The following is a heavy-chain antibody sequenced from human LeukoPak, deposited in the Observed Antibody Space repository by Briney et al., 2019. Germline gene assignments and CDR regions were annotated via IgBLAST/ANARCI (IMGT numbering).Heavy chain of an antibody. V-gene: IGHV1-8*01. CDR1: GYTFTSDD. CDR2: INPNSGNT. D-gene: IGHD2-21*02. Sequence: ASVKVSCKASGYTFTSDDINWVRQATGQGLEWMGWINPNSGNTGYAQKFQGRVTMTRNTSISTAYMELSSLRSEDTAVYYCARAARGDGAGYFDYRGQGTLVTVSS. J-gene: IGHJ4*02. CDR3: ARAARGDGAGYFDY.